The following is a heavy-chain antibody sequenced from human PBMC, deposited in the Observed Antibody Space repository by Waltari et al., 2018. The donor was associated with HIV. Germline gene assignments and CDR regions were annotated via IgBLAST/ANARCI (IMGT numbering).Heavy chain of an antibody. D-gene: IGHD2-21*02. CDR1: GLHFGAYA. CDR2: IRSKPYGGTR. Sequence: EVHLVESGGGLVQPGRSLRLSCKASGLHFGAYAVTWFRQAPGKGLEWVGFIRSKPYGGTREYAASVKGRFTISRDDSKNIAFLQMDSLKIEDTAVYYCARGVNLRCTGDCYSAYWGQGTLVTVSS. CDR3: ARGVNLRCTGDCYSAY. V-gene: IGHV3-49*03. J-gene: IGHJ4*02.